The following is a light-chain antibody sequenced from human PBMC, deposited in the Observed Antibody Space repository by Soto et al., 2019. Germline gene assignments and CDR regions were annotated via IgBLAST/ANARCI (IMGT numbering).Light chain of an antibody. CDR3: QQSYSTRWT. CDR2: AAS. CDR1: QSISNY. Sequence: DIQMNQSPSSLSASVGDRVTITCRASQSISNYLNWYQQKPGKAPKLLIYAASSLQSEAPSRFSGSGSGTDFTLTISSLQPEDFATYYCQQSYSTRWTFGQGTKVDIK. J-gene: IGKJ1*01. V-gene: IGKV1-39*01.